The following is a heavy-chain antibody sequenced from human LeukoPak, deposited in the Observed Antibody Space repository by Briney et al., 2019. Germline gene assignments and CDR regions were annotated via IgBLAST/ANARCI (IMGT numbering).Heavy chain of an antibody. CDR3: ARDSRRYNWNDGYFDY. CDR2: ISWNSGSI. V-gene: IGHV3-9*01. Sequence: GGSLRLSCAASGFTFDDYAMHWVRQAPGKGLEWVSGISWNSGSIGYANSVKGRFTISRDNAKNSLYLQMNSLRAEDTAVYYCARDSRRYNWNDGYFDYWGQGTLVTVSS. J-gene: IGHJ4*02. D-gene: IGHD1-1*01. CDR1: GFTFDDYA.